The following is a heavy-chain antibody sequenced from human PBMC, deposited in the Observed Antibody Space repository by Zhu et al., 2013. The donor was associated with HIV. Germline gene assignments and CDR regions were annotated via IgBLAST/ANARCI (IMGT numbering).Heavy chain of an antibody. CDR1: GFTFTSSA. Sequence: QMQLVQSGPEVKKPGTSVKVSCKASGFTFTSSAVQWVRQARGQRLEWIGWIVVGSGNTNYAQKFQERVTITRDMSTSTAYMELSSLRSEDTAVYYCAADLIIAVAGRSDNESNWFDPSGDGTVVTSSS. CDR2: IVVGSGNT. J-gene: IGHJ5*02. D-gene: IGHD6-19*01. V-gene: IGHV1-58*01. CDR3: AADLIIAVAGRSDNESNWFDP.